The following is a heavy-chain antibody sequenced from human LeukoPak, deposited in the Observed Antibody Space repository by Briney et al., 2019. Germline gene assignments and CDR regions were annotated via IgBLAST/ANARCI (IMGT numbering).Heavy chain of an antibody. CDR3: ARDPGFWSGAHMDV. CDR2: IKQDGSEK. V-gene: IGHV3-7*01. Sequence: PGGSLRLSCAASGFTFSSYWMSWVRQAPGKGLEWVANIKQDGSEKYYVDSVKGRFTISRDNAKNSLYLQMNSLRAEDTAVYYCARDPGFWSGAHMDVWGKGTTVTVSS. CDR1: GFTFSSYW. D-gene: IGHD3-3*01. J-gene: IGHJ6*03.